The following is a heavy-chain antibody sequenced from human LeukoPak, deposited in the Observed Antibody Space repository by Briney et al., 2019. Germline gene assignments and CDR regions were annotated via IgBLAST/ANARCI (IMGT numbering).Heavy chain of an antibody. Sequence: GGSLRLSCAASGFTFSSYGMHWVRQAPGKGLEWVAVISYDGSNKYYADSVKGRFTISRDNSKNTLYLQMNSLRAEDTAVYYCAKDRGRVQYYYYYYMDVWGKGTTVTISS. J-gene: IGHJ6*03. CDR3: AKDRGRVQYYYYYYMDV. D-gene: IGHD4/OR15-4a*01. V-gene: IGHV3-30*18. CDR2: ISYDGSNK. CDR1: GFTFSSYG.